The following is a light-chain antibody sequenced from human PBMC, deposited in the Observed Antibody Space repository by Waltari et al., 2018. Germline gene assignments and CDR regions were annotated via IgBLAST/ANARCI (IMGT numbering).Light chain of an antibody. CDR2: SSN. CDR3: GAWDDSLNGYV. CDR1: SSNIGSYV. V-gene: IGLV1-44*01. J-gene: IGLJ1*01. Sequence: HSVLTQPPSASGTPGQRVTISCSGSSSNIGSYVVNWYQQFPGTAPKLLIHSSNRRPSGVPARFSGSKSGTSASLAISGLQSEDEAEYHCGAWDDSLNGYVFGTGTKVTVL.